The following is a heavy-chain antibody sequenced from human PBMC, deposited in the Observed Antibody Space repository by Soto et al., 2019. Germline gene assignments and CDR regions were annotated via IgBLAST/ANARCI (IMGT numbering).Heavy chain of an antibody. Sequence: EVQLVESGGGWVKPGGSLRLSCAASGFIFSNAWMNWVRQAPGKGLEWVGRIKSKIDGGTTDYAAPVKGRFTISRDDSRNTVHLQMNSLKTEDTAVYHSTTDHPYVYDGSCYDHWGQGTLITVSS. V-gene: IGHV3-15*07. CDR1: GFIFSNAW. CDR2: IKSKIDGGTT. CDR3: TTDHPYVYDGSCYDH. J-gene: IGHJ4*02. D-gene: IGHD3-22*01.